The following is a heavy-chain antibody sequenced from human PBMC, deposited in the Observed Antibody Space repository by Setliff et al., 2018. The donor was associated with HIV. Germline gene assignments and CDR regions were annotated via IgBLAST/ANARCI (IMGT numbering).Heavy chain of an antibody. CDR1: GFTFSNAW. Sequence: GGSLRLSCAASGFTFSNAWLSWVRQAPGKGLEWVGRIKSKIDGGTTDYAAPVKGRFTISRDDSKNTLYLQVSSLGSEDMAVYFCARGATYYNFWTSPPPIDYWGQGTLVTVSS. J-gene: IGHJ4*02. CDR2: IKSKIDGGTT. D-gene: IGHD3-3*01. CDR3: ARGATYYNFWTSPPPIDY. V-gene: IGHV3-15*01.